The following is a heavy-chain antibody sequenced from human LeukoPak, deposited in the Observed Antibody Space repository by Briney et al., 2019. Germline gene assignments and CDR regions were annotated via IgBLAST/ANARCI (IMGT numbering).Heavy chain of an antibody. CDR1: GGSISSISYY. J-gene: IGHJ5*02. CDR3: ASDYYDSSGYPNWFDP. Sequence: SETLSLTCTVSGGSISSISYYWGWIRQPPGKGLEWIGSIYYSGSTYYNPSLKSRVTISVDTSKNQFSLKLSSVTAADTAVYYCASDYYDSSGYPNWFDPWGQGTLVTVSS. V-gene: IGHV4-39*01. D-gene: IGHD3-22*01. CDR2: IYYSGST.